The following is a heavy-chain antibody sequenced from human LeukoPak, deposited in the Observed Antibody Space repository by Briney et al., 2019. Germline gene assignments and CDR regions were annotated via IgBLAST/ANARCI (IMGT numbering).Heavy chain of an antibody. CDR3: AKAGGYSSGWYGYFDY. CDR2: IWYGGSNK. CDR1: GFTFSSYG. D-gene: IGHD6-19*01. V-gene: IGHV3-30*02. Sequence: PGGSLRLSCAASGFTFSSYGMHWVRQAPGKGLEWVAVIWYGGSNKYYADSVKGRFTISRDNSKNTLYLQMNSLRAEDTAVYYCAKAGGYSSGWYGYFDYWGQGTLVTVSS. J-gene: IGHJ4*02.